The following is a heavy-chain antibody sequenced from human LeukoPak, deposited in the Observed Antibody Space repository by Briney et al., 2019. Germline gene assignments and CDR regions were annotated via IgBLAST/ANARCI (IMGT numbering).Heavy chain of an antibody. CDR1: GFTFSSYS. V-gene: IGHV3-21*01. CDR2: ISSSSSYI. J-gene: IGHJ4*02. D-gene: IGHD1-26*01. Sequence: GGSLRLSCAASGFTFSSYSMNWVRQAPGKGLEWVSSISSSSSYIYYADSVKGRFTISRDNAKNSLYLQMNSLRAEDTAVYYCARDLRRVGPGFDYWGQGTLVTVSS. CDR3: ARDLRRVGPGFDY.